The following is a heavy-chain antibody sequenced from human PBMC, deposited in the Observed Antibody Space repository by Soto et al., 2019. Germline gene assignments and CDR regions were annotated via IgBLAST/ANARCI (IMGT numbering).Heavy chain of an antibody. CDR1: GFTFSSYG. D-gene: IGHD6-19*01. V-gene: IGHV3-33*01. Sequence: QVQLVESGGGVVQPGRSLRLSCAASGFTFSSYGMHWVRQAPGKGLEWVAVIWYDGSNKYYADSVKGRFTISRDNSKNTLYLQMNSLRAEDTAVYYCARDWIYSRLAVAPLGYWGQGTLVTVSS. CDR3: ARDWIYSRLAVAPLGY. CDR2: IWYDGSNK. J-gene: IGHJ4*02.